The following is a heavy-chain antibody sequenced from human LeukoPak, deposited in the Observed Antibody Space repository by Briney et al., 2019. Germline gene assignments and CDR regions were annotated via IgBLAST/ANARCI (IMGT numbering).Heavy chain of an antibody. D-gene: IGHD3-10*01. V-gene: IGHV4-39*07. CDR1: GDSISSSNYY. J-gene: IGHJ4*02. Sequence: SETLSLTCTVSGDSISSSNYYWGWIRQPPGKGLEWIGNIYYTGSTYYNPSLKSRVTISTDTSKNQFSVRLGSVTAADTAVYYCASATWISGSYFYWGQGTLVTVSS. CDR3: ASATWISGSYFY. CDR2: IYYTGST.